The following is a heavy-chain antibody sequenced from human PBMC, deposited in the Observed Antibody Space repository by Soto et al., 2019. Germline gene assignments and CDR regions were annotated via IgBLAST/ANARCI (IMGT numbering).Heavy chain of an antibody. D-gene: IGHD2-15*01. CDR3: ARDRIGWSWFDP. J-gene: IGHJ5*02. V-gene: IGHV4-34*01. CDR1: GGSFSGYY. CDR2: INHSGST. Sequence: SETLSLTCAVYGGSFSGYYWSWIRQPPGKGLEWIGEINHSGSTNYNPSLKSRVTISVDTSKNQFSLKLSSVTAADTAVYYCARDRIGWSWFDPWGQGTLVTVSS.